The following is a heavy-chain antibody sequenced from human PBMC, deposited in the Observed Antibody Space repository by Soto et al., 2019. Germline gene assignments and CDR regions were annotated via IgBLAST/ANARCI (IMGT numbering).Heavy chain of an antibody. Sequence: GGSLRLSCAASGFTFSSYAMSWVRQAPGKGLEWVSAISGSGGSTYYADSVKGRFTISRDNSKNTLYLQMNSLRAEDTAVYYCATGCSGGSCYPAEYFQHWGQGTLVTV. J-gene: IGHJ1*01. CDR3: ATGCSGGSCYPAEYFQH. CDR1: GFTFSSYA. V-gene: IGHV3-23*01. CDR2: ISGSGGST. D-gene: IGHD2-15*01.